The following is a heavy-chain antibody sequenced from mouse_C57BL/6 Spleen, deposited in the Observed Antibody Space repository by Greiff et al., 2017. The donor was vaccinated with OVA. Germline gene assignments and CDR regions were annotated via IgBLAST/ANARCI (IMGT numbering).Heavy chain of an antibody. CDR1: GFNIKDDY. J-gene: IGHJ3*01. CDR2: IDPENGDT. CDR3: TRRDYGGAY. Sequence: EVQLQQSGAELVRPGASVKLSCTASGFNIKDDYMHWVKQRPEQGLEWIGWIDPENGDTKYASKFQGKATITADTSSNTAYLQLSSLTSEDTAVYYCTRRDYGGAYWGQGTLVTVSA. V-gene: IGHV14-4*01. D-gene: IGHD1-1*01.